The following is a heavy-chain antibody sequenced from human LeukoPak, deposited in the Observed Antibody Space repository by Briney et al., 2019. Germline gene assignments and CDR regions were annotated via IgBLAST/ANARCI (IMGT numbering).Heavy chain of an antibody. V-gene: IGHV5-10-1*01. D-gene: IGHD5-12*01. J-gene: IGHJ6*02. CDR1: GYSFTNYW. CDR2: IDPSDSYT. CDR3: AGQVVAASRGMDV. Sequence: GESLKISCKGSGYSFTNYWITWVRQMPGKGLEWMGRIDPSDSYTDYSPSFQGHVTISADKSISTAYLQWSSLKASDTAMYYCAGQVVAASRGMDVWGQGTTVTVSS.